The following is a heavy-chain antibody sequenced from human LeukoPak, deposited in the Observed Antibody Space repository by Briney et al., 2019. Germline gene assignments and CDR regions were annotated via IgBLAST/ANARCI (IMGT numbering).Heavy chain of an antibody. Sequence: SETLSLTCAVSGYSISRGYYWGGIRPSPGKGLEWIGSIHHSGSTYYNPSLKSRVTISVDTSKNQFSLKLKYMTAPYTAVYFCARGRELGYWGQGTLVTVSS. V-gene: IGHV4-38-2*01. J-gene: IGHJ4*02. CDR2: IHHSGST. CDR1: GYSISRGYY. CDR3: ARGRELGY. D-gene: IGHD3-10*01.